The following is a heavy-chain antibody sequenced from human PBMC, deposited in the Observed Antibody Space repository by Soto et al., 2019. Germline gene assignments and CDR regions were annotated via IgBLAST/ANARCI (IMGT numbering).Heavy chain of an antibody. D-gene: IGHD6-6*01. J-gene: IGHJ4*02. CDR3: ARGGSITSRGFDY. CDR2: LNGDGSST. CDR1: GFTFSGYW. V-gene: IGHV3-74*01. Sequence: PGGALRLSCAASGFTFSGYWMHWVRQAPGMGLVWVSRLNGDGSSTTYADSVKGRFTISRDNAKNTLYLRMNSLRAEDTAVYYCARGGSITSRGFDYWGQGALVTVSS.